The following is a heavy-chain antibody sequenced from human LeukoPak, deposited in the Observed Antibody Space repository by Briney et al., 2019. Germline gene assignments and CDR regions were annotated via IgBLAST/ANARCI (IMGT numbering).Heavy chain of an antibody. J-gene: IGHJ3*02. CDR2: INSDGSST. V-gene: IGHV3-74*01. CDR3: ARDGRDHDAFDI. Sequence: GGSLRLSCAASGFTFSSYWMHWVRHAPGKGLVWVSRINSDGSSTSYADSVKGRFTISRDNAKNTLYLQMNSLRAEDTAVYYCARDGRDHDAFDIWGQGTMVTVSS. CDR1: GFTFSSYW. D-gene: IGHD1-14*01.